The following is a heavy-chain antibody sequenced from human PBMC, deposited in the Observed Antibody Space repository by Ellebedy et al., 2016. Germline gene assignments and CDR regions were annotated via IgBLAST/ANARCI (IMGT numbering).Heavy chain of an antibody. CDR1: GFTLSSHW. CDR2: IREDGIEK. Sequence: GGSLRLXXEVSGFTLSSHWMSWVRQAPGKGLEWMANIREDGIEKYYVDSVKGRFTISRDNAKNSLYLQMNSLRAEDTAVYYCARWRSVIGPGASQDHYMDVWGKGTTVTVSS. V-gene: IGHV3-7*01. J-gene: IGHJ6*03. D-gene: IGHD2-2*01. CDR3: ARWRSVIGPGASQDHYMDV.